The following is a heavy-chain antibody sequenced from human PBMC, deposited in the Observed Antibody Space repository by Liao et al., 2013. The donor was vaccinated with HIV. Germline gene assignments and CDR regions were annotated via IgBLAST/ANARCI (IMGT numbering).Heavy chain of an antibody. CDR3: ARAPPGWLRLGAGFDP. Sequence: QLQLQESGPGLVKPSETLSLTCTVSGGSISSSSYYWGWIRQPPGKGLEWIGSIYYSGSTYYNPSLKSRVTISVDTSKNQFSLKLSSVTAADTAVYYCARAPPGWLRLGAGFDPWGQGNPGHRLL. CDR1: GGSISSSSYY. V-gene: IGHV4-39*07. CDR2: IYYSGST. D-gene: IGHD5-12*01. J-gene: IGHJ5*02.